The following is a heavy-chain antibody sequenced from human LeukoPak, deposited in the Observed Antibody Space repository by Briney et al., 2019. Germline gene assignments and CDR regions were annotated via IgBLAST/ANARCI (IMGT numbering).Heavy chain of an antibody. CDR1: GDSLSSYY. J-gene: IGHJ4*02. CDR2: IYYSGST. V-gene: IGHV4-59*01. D-gene: IGHD3-22*01. Sequence: PSETLSLTCTVSGDSLSSYYWSWIRQPPGKGLEWMGNIYYSGSTNYNPSLKSRATISVDRSKNHFSLKLSSVTAADTAVYYCARADSSGYEHFDYWGQGTLVTVSS. CDR3: ARADSSGYEHFDY.